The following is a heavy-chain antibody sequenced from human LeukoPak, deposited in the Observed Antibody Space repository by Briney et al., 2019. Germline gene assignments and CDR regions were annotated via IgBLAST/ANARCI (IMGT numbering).Heavy chain of an antibody. D-gene: IGHD2-8*01. CDR3: ARDNGGDYYYYYMDV. CDR1: GYTFTSYA. V-gene: IGHV1-46*01. CDR2: INPSGGST. J-gene: IGHJ6*03. Sequence: ASVKVSCKASGYTFTSYAMNWVRQAPGQGLEWMGIINPSGGSTSYAQKFQGRVTMTRDMSTSTVYMELSSLRSEDTAVYYCARDNGGDYYYYYMDVWGKGTTVTVSS.